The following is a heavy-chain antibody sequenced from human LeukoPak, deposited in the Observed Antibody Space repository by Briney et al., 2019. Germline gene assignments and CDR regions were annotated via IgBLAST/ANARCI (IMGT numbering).Heavy chain of an antibody. J-gene: IGHJ6*03. D-gene: IGHD2-15*01. CDR2: ISSSGSTI. V-gene: IGHV3-11*01. CDR1: GFTSSDYY. CDR3: ARDMEDIVVVVAANYYYYYMDV. Sequence: PGGSLRLSCAASGFTSSDYYMSWIRPAPGKGLEWVSYISSSGSTIYYADSVKGRFTISRDNAKNSLYLQMNSLRAEDTAVYYCARDMEDIVVVVAANYYYYYMDVWGKGTTVTVSS.